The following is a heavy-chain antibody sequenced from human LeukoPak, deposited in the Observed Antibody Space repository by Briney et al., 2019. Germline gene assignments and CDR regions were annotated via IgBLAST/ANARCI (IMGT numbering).Heavy chain of an antibody. D-gene: IGHD5-12*01. CDR2: ISDRDGST. V-gene: IGHV3-23*01. CDR1: GFTFSSYG. CDR3: GRDRYVINY. Sequence: PGGSLRLSCVASGFTFSSYGMSWVRQAPGKGLEWVSTISDRDGSTYYADSVKGRFSISRDNSKNTLYLQMSSLRAEDTAVYYCGRDRYVINYWGQGTLVTVSS. J-gene: IGHJ4*02.